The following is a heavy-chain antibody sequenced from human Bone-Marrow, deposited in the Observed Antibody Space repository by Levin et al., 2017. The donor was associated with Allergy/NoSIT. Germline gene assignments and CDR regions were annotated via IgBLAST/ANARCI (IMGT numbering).Heavy chain of an antibody. D-gene: IGHD3-3*01. V-gene: IGHV4-34*01. CDR2: INHSGST. Sequence: SQTLSLTCAVYGGSFSGYYWSWIRQPPGKGLEWIGEINHSGSTNYNPSLKSRVTISVDTSKNQFSLKLSSVTAADTAVYYCARGRYDFWSGYQLDYWGQGTLVTVSS. CDR3: ARGRYDFWSGYQLDY. CDR1: GGSFSGYY. J-gene: IGHJ4*02.